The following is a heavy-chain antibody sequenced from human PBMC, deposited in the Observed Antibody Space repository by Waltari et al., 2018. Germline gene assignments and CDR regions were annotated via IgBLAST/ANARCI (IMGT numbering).Heavy chain of an antibody. J-gene: IGHJ5*02. CDR2: IYYSGST. CDR1: GGSISSHY. D-gene: IGHD1-26*01. CDR3: ARGWVGVHSGWFDP. V-gene: IGHV4-59*11. Sequence: QVQLQESGPGLVKPSETLSLTCTVSGGSISSHYWSWIRRPPGKGLEWIGYIYYSGSTNYNPSLKGRVTISVDTCKNQFSLKLCAVSAADTAVDYWARGWVGVHSGWFDPWGQGTLVTVSS.